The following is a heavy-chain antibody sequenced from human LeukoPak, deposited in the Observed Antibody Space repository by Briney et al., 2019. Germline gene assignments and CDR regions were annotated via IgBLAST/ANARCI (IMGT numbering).Heavy chain of an antibody. CDR3: ARGGVELLISPGWDYDYYGLDV. V-gene: IGHV3-53*01. CDR1: GFTVSSNY. Sequence: GGSLRLSCAASGFTVSSNYMSWIRQAPGKGLEWVSVIYSGGSTYYADSVKGRFTISRDNSKNTLYLQMNSLRAEDTAVYYCARGGVELLISPGWDYDYYGLDVWGQGTTVTVSS. D-gene: IGHD3/OR15-3a*01. CDR2: IYSGGST. J-gene: IGHJ6*02.